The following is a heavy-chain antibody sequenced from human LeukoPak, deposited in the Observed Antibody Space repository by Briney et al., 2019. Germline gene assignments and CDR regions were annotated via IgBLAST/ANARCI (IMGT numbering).Heavy chain of an antibody. CDR3: AAGAVQWDLAPLLKPFDY. CDR2: IYYSGST. D-gene: IGHD1-26*01. J-gene: IGHJ4*02. CDR1: GGSLSSGDYY. Sequence: PSETLSLTCTVSGGSLSSGDYYWSWIRQPPGTGLEWIGYIYYSGSTYYNPSLKSRVTISVDTSKNQFSLKLSSVTAADTAVYYCAAGAVQWDLAPLLKPFDYWGQGTLVTVSS. V-gene: IGHV4-30-4*01.